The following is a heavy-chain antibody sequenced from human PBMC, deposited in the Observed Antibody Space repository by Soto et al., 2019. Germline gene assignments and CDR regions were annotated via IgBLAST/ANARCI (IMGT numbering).Heavy chain of an antibody. CDR3: VKLIDF. J-gene: IGHJ4*02. CDR1: GFTFSTYD. V-gene: IGHV3-64D*06. Sequence: GGSLRLSCSASGFTFSTYDVHWVRQAPGKGLEFVAGISPNGGSTYYADSVKGRSTISRDNSKNTLYLQMRSLGPEDTALYYCVKLIDFWCQGTLVTVS. CDR2: ISPNGGST.